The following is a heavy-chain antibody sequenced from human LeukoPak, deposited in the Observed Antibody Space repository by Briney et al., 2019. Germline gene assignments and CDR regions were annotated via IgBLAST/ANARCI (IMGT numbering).Heavy chain of an antibody. Sequence: PSETLSLTCTVSGGSISSGGYYWSWIRQPPGKGLEWIGEINHSGSTNYNPSLKSRVTISVDTSKNQFSLKLSSVTAADTAVYYCARSRVLRYFDWLDPWGQGTLVTVSS. CDR2: INHSGST. J-gene: IGHJ5*02. D-gene: IGHD3-9*01. CDR1: GGSISSGGYY. CDR3: ARSRVLRYFDWLDP. V-gene: IGHV4-39*07.